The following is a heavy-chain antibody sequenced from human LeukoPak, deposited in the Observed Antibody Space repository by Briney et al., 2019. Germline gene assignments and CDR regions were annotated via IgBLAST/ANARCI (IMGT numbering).Heavy chain of an antibody. CDR3: AKILGFDP. CDR2: IIPILGTV. Sequence: ASVKVSCKASGGTVSSYAFSWVRQAPGQGLEWMGRIIPILGTVNYAQKFQGRVTITADTSTNTAYMELSSLRSEDTAVYYCAKILGFDPWGQGTLVTVSS. J-gene: IGHJ5*02. CDR1: GGTVSSYA. V-gene: IGHV1-69*04.